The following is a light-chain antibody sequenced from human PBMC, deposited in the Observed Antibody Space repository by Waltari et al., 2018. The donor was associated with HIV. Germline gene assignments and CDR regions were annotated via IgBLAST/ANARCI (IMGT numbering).Light chain of an antibody. CDR2: DDS. J-gene: IGLJ2*01. CDR3: QVWDSSTDHVV. Sequence: SYVLTQPPSVSVAPGQTARITCGGNNIGSKSVHWYQQRPGQAPVLVVYDDSDRPSGIPWRFSGSKSGNTATLTFSRVEAGDEADYYCQVWDSSTDHVVFGGGTKLTVL. V-gene: IGLV3-21*02. CDR1: NIGSKS.